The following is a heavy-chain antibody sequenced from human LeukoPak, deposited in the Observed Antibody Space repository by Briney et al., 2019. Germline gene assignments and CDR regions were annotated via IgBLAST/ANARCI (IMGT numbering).Heavy chain of an antibody. J-gene: IGHJ3*02. V-gene: IGHV3-30*18. CDR3: AKVACLFRLPDAFDM. CDR2: ISYDGSNK. D-gene: IGHD5-18*01. Sequence: GRSLRLSCAASGFTFSTYDMHWVRQAPGKGLEWVAVISYDGSNKYYADSVRGLFTISRDNYKNTLYLQMNRLRAEDAAVYYCAKVACLFRLPDAFDMWGGGTIVTLSS. CDR1: GFTFSTYD.